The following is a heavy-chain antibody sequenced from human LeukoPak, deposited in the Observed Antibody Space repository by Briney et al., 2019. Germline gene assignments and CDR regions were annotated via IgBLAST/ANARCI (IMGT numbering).Heavy chain of an antibody. CDR2: IIPIFGTA. V-gene: IGHV1-69*13. J-gene: IGHJ4*02. Sequence: EASVKVSCKASGGTFSSYAISWVRQAPGQGLEWMGGIIPIFGTANYAQKFQGRVTITADESTSTAYMELSSLRSEDTAVYYCAREPLAHYCSSTSCPFDYWGQGTLVTVSS. CDR1: GGTFSSYA. CDR3: AREPLAHYCSSTSCPFDY. D-gene: IGHD2-2*01.